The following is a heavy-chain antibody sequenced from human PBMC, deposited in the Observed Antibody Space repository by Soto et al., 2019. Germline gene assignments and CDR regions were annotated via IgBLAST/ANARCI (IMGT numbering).Heavy chain of an antibody. J-gene: IGHJ3*02. Sequence: EVQLVESGGGLVQPGGSLRLSCAASGFTFNTYSMNWVRQAPGKGLEWLSFINTNSKTIYYSDSVKGRFTISRDNARNSLYLQMNSLRDDDTAVYCCVRDRAGCAFDIWGQGTMVTVSS. CDR1: GFTFNTYS. CDR3: VRDRAGCAFDI. CDR2: INTNSKTI. V-gene: IGHV3-48*02.